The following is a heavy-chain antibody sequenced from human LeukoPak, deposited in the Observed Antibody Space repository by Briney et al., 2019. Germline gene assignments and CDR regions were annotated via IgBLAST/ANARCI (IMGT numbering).Heavy chain of an antibody. D-gene: IGHD3-22*01. V-gene: IGHV3-9*01. J-gene: IGHJ4*02. CDR1: GFTFDDYA. CDR2: ISWNSGSI. CDR3: ARGLGWAYYDSSGYYNY. Sequence: GRSLRLSCAASGFTFDDYAMHWVRQAPGKGLEWVSGISWNSGSIGYADSVKGRFTISRDNAKNSLYLQMNSLRAEDTALYYCARGLGWAYYDSSGYYNYWGQGTLVTVSS.